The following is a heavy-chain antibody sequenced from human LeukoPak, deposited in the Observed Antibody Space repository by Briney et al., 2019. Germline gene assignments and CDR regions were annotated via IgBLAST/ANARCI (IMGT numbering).Heavy chain of an antibody. D-gene: IGHD1-1*01. CDR1: GFSLSSGGVG. V-gene: IGHV2-5*01. CDR2: IYWNEDQ. CDR3: GHLDLYYFDH. Sequence: SGPTLVNPPQTLTLTCTFSGFSLSSGGVGVGWIRQPPGKALEWLALIYWNEDQRYSPSLKNRLTVTKGTSNNQVVLTFTNVDPADTATYFCGHLDLYYFDHWGQGVLVTVSS. J-gene: IGHJ4*02.